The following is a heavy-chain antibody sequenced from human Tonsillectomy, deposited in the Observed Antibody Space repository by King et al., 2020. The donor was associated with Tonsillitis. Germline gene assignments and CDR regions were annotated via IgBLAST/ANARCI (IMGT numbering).Heavy chain of an antibody. V-gene: IGHV3-30-3*02. CDR1: GLTFSSYG. D-gene: IGHD5-18*01. Sequence: VQLVESGGGVVQPGRSLRLSCAASGLTFSSYGMHWVRQAPGKGLEWVAFISNDGSKTYYTDSEKGRFTISRDNSKKTLYLQMNSLGPEDTAVYYCAKDTFHSNGRDWALDLWGQGTLVTVSS. CDR3: AKDTFHSNGRDWALDL. J-gene: IGHJ5*02. CDR2: ISNDGSKT.